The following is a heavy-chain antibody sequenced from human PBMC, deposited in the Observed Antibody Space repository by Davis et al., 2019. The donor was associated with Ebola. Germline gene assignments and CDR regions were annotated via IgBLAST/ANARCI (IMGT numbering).Heavy chain of an antibody. CDR1: GGSIISYY. CDR3: ARESYYYGMDV. J-gene: IGHJ6*02. CDR2: IYYSGST. Sequence: SETLSLTCTVSGGSIISYYWSWIRQPPGKGLEWIGYIYYSGSTNYNPPLKRRVTISVDTSKNQFSLKLSSVTAADTAVYYCARESYYYGMDVWGQGTTVTVSS. V-gene: IGHV4-59*12.